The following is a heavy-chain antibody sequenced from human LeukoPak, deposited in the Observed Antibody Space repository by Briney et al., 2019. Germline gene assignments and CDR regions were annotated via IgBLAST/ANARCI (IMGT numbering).Heavy chain of an antibody. Sequence: PSETLSLTCGVCGGSISGTNWWRWGRQPPGQGLEWIGEISLAGQTNYNPSLNGRVTMSLDKSSNQLSLHLTSVTAADTATYFCSRASSPSCFIGYWGQGALVIVSS. J-gene: IGHJ4*02. CDR1: GGSISGTNW. D-gene: IGHD2-15*01. V-gene: IGHV4/OR15-8*02. CDR3: SRASSPSCFIGY. CDR2: ISLAGQT.